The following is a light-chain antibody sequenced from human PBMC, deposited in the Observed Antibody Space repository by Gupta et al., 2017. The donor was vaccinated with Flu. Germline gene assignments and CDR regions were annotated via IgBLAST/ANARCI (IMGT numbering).Light chain of an antibody. J-gene: IGKJ2*01. Sequence: SVTVSVTPGASVTLSCRASENDRSYLAWYQQKAGLAPRLLLLGASARAAGIPDRFSGRGSGTEFTLSISSLQSEDVAGYYCQQYQNGPPTFGQGTKLEIK. V-gene: IGKV3-15*01. CDR2: GAS. CDR1: ENDRSY. CDR3: QQYQNGPPT.